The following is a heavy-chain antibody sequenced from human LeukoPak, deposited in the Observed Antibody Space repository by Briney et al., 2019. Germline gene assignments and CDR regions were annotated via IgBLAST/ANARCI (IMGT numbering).Heavy chain of an antibody. CDR3: AKDMVRSSSWFLDY. CDR2: ISGGGGST. J-gene: IGHJ4*02. CDR1: GFTFSNYA. V-gene: IGHV3-23*01. D-gene: IGHD6-13*01. Sequence: GGSLRLSCAASGFTFSNYAMSWVRQAPGKGLEWVSTISGGGGSTYYADSVRGRFTISRDNSKNTLSLQMNSLRAEDTAVYYCAKDMVRSSSWFLDYWGQGTLVTVSS.